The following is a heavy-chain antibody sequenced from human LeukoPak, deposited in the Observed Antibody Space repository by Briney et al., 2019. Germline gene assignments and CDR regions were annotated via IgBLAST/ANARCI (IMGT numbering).Heavy chain of an antibody. CDR3: ARGLDWVIPDAFDI. CDR2: ISSSSSTI. Sequence: GGSLRLSCAASGFTFSSYSMNWVRQAPGKGLEWVSYISSSSSTIYYADSVKGRFTISRDNAKNSLYLQMNSLRAEDTAVYYCARGLDWVIPDAFDIWGQGTMVTVSS. CDR1: GFTFSSYS. V-gene: IGHV3-48*01. J-gene: IGHJ3*02. D-gene: IGHD3/OR15-3a*01.